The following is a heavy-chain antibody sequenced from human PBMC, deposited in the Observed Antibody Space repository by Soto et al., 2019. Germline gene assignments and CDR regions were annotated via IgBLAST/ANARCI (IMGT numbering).Heavy chain of an antibody. D-gene: IGHD3-10*01. V-gene: IGHV3-13*01. J-gene: IGHJ4*02. CDR1: GFTFRSYD. CDR3: ARGPRGSGSYYDY. CDR2: IGIAGDT. Sequence: GGSLRLSCAASGFTFRSYDMNWVRQAPGKGLEWVTAIGIAGDTYYPGSVKGRFTISRENAKNTLYLQMNSLRAGDTAEYYCARGPRGSGSYYDYWGQGTLVTVSS.